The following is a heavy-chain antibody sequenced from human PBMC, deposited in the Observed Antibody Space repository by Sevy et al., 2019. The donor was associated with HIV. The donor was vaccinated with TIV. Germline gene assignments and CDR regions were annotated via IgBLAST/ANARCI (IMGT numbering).Heavy chain of an antibody. CDR2: IRYDGSNK. J-gene: IGHJ1*01. CDR1: GFTFSTYG. D-gene: IGHD3-3*01. V-gene: IGHV3-33*01. Sequence: GGSLRLSCAASGFTFSTYGMHWVRQAPGKGLGWVAVIRYDGSNKYYADSVKGRFTISRDNSKNTLYLQMNSLRVEDTAVYYCARGDEWSNGNEYFQYWGQGTLVTVSS. CDR3: ARGDEWSNGNEYFQY.